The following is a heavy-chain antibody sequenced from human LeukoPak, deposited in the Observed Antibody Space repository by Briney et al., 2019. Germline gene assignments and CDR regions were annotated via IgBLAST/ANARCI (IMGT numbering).Heavy chain of an antibody. J-gene: IGHJ4*02. CDR2: IIGSGGTT. V-gene: IGHV3-23*01. CDR3: AKKGIAAADSFDY. CDR1: GFTFSNYV. D-gene: IGHD6-13*01. Sequence: GGSLRLSCAASGFTFSNYVMSWVRQAPGKGLEWVSGIIGSGGTTYYADSVKGRFTISRDNSKNTLYLQLNSLRAEDTAVYYCAKKGIAAADSFDYWGQGTPVTVSS.